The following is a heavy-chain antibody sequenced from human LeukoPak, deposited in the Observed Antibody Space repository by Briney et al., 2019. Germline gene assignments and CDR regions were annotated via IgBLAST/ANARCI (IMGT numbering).Heavy chain of an antibody. J-gene: IGHJ4*02. CDR2: MNPNSGNT. CDR3: ARSPRDEGYCSGGSYYGDLDY. V-gene: IGHV1-8*01. Sequence: ASVNVSCKASGYTFTSYDINWVRQATGQGLEWMGWMNPNSGNTGYAQKFQGRVTMTRNTSISTAYMELSSLRSEDTAVYYCARSPRDEGYCSGGSYYGDLDYWGQGTLVTVSS. D-gene: IGHD2-15*01. CDR1: GYTFTSYD.